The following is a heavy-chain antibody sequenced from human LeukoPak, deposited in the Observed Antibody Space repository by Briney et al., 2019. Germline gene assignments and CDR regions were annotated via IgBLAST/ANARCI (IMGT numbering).Heavy chain of an antibody. CDR2: ISGSGSTI. V-gene: IGHV3-11*04. Sequence: PGGSLRLSCAASGFTFTDYYMSWIRQAPGKGLEWVSFISGSGSTIYYADSVKGRFTISRDNAKSSVFLQMNSLRAEDTAVYYCARDRGRLVTTIFDYWGQGTLVTVSS. D-gene: IGHD4-23*01. J-gene: IGHJ4*02. CDR1: GFTFTDYY. CDR3: ARDRGRLVTTIFDY.